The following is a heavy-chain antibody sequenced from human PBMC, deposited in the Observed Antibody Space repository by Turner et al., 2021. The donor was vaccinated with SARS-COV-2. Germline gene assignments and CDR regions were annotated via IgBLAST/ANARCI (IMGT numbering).Heavy chain of an antibody. CDR2: MNPNSGNT. CDR1: GYPFTSYD. J-gene: IGHJ5*02. CDR3: ARAAQLTVWFDP. D-gene: IGHD3-9*01. V-gene: IGHV1-8*01. Sequence: QVQLVQSGAEVQKPGASVKVPCKASGYPFTSYDINWVRQATGQGLEWMGWMNPNSGNTGYAQKFQGRVTMTRNTSISTAYMELSSLRSKDTAVYYCARAAQLTVWFDPWGQGTLVTVSS.